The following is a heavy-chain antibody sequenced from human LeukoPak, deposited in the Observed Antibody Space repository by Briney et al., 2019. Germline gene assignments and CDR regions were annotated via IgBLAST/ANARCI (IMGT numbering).Heavy chain of an antibody. CDR2: IYYSGST. J-gene: IGHJ4*02. CDR3: ARELPLGVHYFDY. CDR1: GGSISSGGYY. Sequence: SQTLSLTCTVSGGSISSGGYYWSWIRQHPGKGLECIGYIYYSGSTYYNPSLKSRVTISVDPSKNQSSLKLSSVTAADTAVYYCARELPLGVHYFDYWGQGTLVTVSS. V-gene: IGHV4-31*03. D-gene: IGHD1-26*01.